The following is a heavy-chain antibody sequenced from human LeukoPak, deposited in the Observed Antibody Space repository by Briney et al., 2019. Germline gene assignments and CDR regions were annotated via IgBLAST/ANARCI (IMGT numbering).Heavy chain of an antibody. J-gene: IGHJ6*03. CDR3: TRGGYCSGGRCLGYYYYYYYMDV. V-gene: IGHV4-34*01. D-gene: IGHD2-15*01. CDR1: GGSFSGYY. CDR2: INHSGST. Sequence: TSETLSLTCAVYGGSFSGYYWSWIRQPPGKGLEWIGEINHSGSTNYNPSLKSRVTISVDTSKNQFSLKLSSVTAADTAVYYCTRGGYCSGGRCLGYYYYYYYMDVWGKGTTVTVSS.